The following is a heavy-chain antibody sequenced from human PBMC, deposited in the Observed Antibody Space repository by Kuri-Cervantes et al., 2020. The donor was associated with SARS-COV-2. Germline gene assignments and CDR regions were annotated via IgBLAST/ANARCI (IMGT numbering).Heavy chain of an antibody. CDR3: ARDPTQNPRYDFWSGYYTYYFDY. J-gene: IGHJ4*02. Sequence: GESLKISCAASGFTFSSYSMNWVRQAPGKGLEWVSVIYSGGSTYYADSVKGRFTISRDNSKNTLYLQMNSLRAEDTAVYYCARDPTQNPRYDFWSGYYTYYFDYWGQGTLVTVSS. D-gene: IGHD3-3*01. V-gene: IGHV3-66*01. CDR2: IYSGGST. CDR1: GFTFSSYS.